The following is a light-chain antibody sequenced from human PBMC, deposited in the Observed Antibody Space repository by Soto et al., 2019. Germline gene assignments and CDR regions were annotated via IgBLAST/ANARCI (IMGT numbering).Light chain of an antibody. CDR3: QQYNDWLS. J-gene: IGKJ4*01. CDR2: DAS. Sequence: EIVMTQSPATLSVSPGDRATLSCRASQSVSSNLTWYHQKPGQPPRLLIYDASTRATGLPARFSGSGSGTEFTLTISSLQSEDFGVYFCQQYNDWLSFGGGTKVEIK. CDR1: QSVSSN. V-gene: IGKV3-15*01.